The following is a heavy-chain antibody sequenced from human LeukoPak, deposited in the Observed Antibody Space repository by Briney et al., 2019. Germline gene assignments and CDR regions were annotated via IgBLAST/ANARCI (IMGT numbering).Heavy chain of an antibody. V-gene: IGHV3-7*01. CDR2: IRKRGIET. CDR1: GFTFSNFW. CDR3: AREDGYCSGGNCYSYFVS. D-gene: IGHD2-15*01. Sequence: GGSLRLSCAASGFTFSNFWMHWVRQAPGKGLEWVAFIRKRGIETNYVDSVKGRFTITRDNARNSLFLQMNSLRAEDTAVYYCAREDGYCSGGNCYSYFVSWGQGTLVTVSS. J-gene: IGHJ4*02.